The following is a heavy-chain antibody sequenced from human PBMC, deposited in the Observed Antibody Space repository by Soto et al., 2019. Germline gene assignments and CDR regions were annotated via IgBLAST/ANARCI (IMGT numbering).Heavy chain of an antibody. J-gene: IGHJ6*02. CDR1: GFTLTTYT. Sequence: EVQLVESGGGLVKPGGSLRLSCEASGFTLTTYTMNWVRQASGKGLEWVSSITSSSGHIYYADSVKGRFTISRDNARNSLYLQMNSLRAEDTAVYYCVSERGLSSFYGMDVWGQGNTVTVSS. CDR3: VSERGLSSFYGMDV. CDR2: ITSSSGHI. V-gene: IGHV3-21*02. D-gene: IGHD3-10*01.